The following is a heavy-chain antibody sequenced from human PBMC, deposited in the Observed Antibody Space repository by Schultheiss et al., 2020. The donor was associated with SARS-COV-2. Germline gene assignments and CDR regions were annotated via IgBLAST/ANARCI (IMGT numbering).Heavy chain of an antibody. J-gene: IGHJ4*02. D-gene: IGHD5-18*01. V-gene: IGHV3-11*06. CDR3: AVHVDVAMADDY. Sequence: GGSLRLSCAASGFTFSSYAMSWIRQAPGKGLEWVSYIRSSSSYTNYADSVKGRFTISRDNSKNTLYLQMNSLRAEDTAVYYCAVHVDVAMADDYWGQGTLVTVSS. CDR2: IRSSSSYT. CDR1: GFTFSSYA.